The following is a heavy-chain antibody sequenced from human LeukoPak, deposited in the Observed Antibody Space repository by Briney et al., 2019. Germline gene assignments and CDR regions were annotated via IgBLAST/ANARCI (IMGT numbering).Heavy chain of an antibody. V-gene: IGHV1-8*01. CDR2: MNPNSGNT. D-gene: IGHD1-1*01. CDR3: ATRVSGRYVTLNWNEEDF. J-gene: IGHJ4*02. Sequence: ASVKVSCKASGYTFTSYDINWVRQATGQGLEWMAWMNPNSGNTGYAQKFQGRVTMTRNTSISTAYMELSSLRSEDTAVYYCATRVSGRYVTLNWNEEDFWGQGTLVTVSS. CDR1: GYTFTSYD.